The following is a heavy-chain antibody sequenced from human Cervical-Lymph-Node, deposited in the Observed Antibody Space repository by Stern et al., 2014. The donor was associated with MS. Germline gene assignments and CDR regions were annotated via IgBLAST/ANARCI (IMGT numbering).Heavy chain of an antibody. D-gene: IGHD7-27*01. Sequence: VQLVESGGGLVQPGGSLRLSCAASGFTVSSNYMTWVRQAPGKGLEWVSLIYSGDRTYYADSVKGRFTISRDNSKNTLYLQMNSLRVEDTAVYYCTRDVGWGGPDYWGQGTLVTVSS. J-gene: IGHJ4*02. CDR2: IYSGDRT. V-gene: IGHV3-66*01. CDR3: TRDVGWGGPDY. CDR1: GFTVSSNY.